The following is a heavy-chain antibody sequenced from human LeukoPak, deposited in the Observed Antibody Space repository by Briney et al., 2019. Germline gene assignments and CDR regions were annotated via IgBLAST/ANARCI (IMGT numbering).Heavy chain of an antibody. D-gene: IGHD3-3*01. CDR3: ARDSIFGVVTSYFDY. V-gene: IGHV3-23*01. J-gene: IGHJ4*02. Sequence: GGSLRLSCAASGFTFSSYAMSWVRQAPGKGLEWVSAISGSGGSTYYADSVKGRFTISRDDSKNTLYLQMNSLRAEDTAVYYCARDSIFGVVTSYFDYWGQGTLVTVSS. CDR2: ISGSGGST. CDR1: GFTFSSYA.